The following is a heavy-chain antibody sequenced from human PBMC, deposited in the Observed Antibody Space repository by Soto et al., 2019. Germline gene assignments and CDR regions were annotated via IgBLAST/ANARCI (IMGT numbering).Heavy chain of an antibody. D-gene: IGHD3-22*01. CDR3: ARYYYDSSGSPYGYYGMDV. Sequence: PSETLSLTCTVSGGSISSGDYYWSWIRQPPGKGLEWIGYIYYSGSTYYNPSLKSRVTISVDTSKNQFSLKLSSVTAADTAVYYCARYYYDSSGSPYGYYGMDVWAQGTTVTVSS. CDR2: IYYSGST. V-gene: IGHV4-30-4*01. CDR1: GGSISSGDYY. J-gene: IGHJ6*02.